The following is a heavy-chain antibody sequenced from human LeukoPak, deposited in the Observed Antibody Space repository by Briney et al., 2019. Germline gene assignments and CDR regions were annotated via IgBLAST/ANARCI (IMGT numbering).Heavy chain of an antibody. CDR1: GYSFTNYW. CDR3: ARLNATGDIVGHPDY. D-gene: IGHD2-21*01. CDR2: IYPGDSDT. V-gene: IGHV5-51*01. Sequence: GESLKISCKGSGYSFTNYWIGWVRQMPGKGLEWMGIIYPGDSDTRYRPSFQGQVTISADKSISTAYLQWSSLKASDTAMYYCARLNATGDIVGHPDYWGQGTLVTVSS. J-gene: IGHJ4*02.